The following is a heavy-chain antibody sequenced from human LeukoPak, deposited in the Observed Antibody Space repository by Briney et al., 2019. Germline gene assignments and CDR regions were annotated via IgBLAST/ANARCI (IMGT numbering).Heavy chain of an antibody. Sequence: GGSLRLSCAASGFTFSSYAMNWVRQVPVKGLEWVSGISGSGSGTYYADSVKGRFTISRDNSKNTLYLQMNSLRVEDTAVYYCAKGPVVTLDYWGQGTLVTVSS. CDR1: GFTFSSYA. CDR2: ISGSGSGT. V-gene: IGHV3-23*01. CDR3: AKGPVVTLDY. D-gene: IGHD4-23*01. J-gene: IGHJ4*02.